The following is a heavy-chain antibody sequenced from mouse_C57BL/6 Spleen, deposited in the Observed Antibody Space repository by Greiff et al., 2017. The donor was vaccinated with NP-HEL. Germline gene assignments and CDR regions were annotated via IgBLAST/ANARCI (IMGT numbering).Heavy chain of an antibody. CDR3: TRYDYDDAY. CDR2: IRLKSDNYAT. D-gene: IGHD2-4*01. Sequence: EVHLVESGGGLVQPGGSMKLSCVASGFTFSNYWMNWVRQSPEKGLEWVAQIRLKSDNYATHYAESVKGRFIISRDDSKSSVYLQMNNLRAEDTGIYYCTRYDYDDAYWGQGTLVTVSA. J-gene: IGHJ3*01. CDR1: GFTFSNYW. V-gene: IGHV6-3*01.